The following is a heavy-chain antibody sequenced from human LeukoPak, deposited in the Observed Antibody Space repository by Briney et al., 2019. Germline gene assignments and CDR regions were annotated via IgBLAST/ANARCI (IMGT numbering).Heavy chain of an antibody. CDR3: AKRTSDSSSWYNYYYYGMDV. D-gene: IGHD6-13*01. CDR2: ISGSGGST. V-gene: IGHV3-23*01. CDR1: GFTFSSYA. J-gene: IGHJ6*02. Sequence: PGGSLRLSCAASGFTFSSYAMSWVRQAPGKGLEWVSAISGSGGSTYYADSVKGRFTISRDNSKNTLYLQMNSPRAEDTAVYYCAKRTSDSSSWYNYYYYGMDVWGQGTTVTVSS.